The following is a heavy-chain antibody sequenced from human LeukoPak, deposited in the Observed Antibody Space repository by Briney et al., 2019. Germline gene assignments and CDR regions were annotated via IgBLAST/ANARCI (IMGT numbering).Heavy chain of an antibody. CDR1: GFTFSDYY. D-gene: IGHD2-21*02. V-gene: IGHV3-11*01. CDR2: ISSSGSTI. J-gene: IGHJ4*02. CDR3: ARALVTANLYSFDY. Sequence: GGSLRLSCAASGFTFSDYYMSWIRQAPGKGLEWVSYISSSGSTIYYADSVKGRFTISRDNAKNSLYLQMNSLRAEDTAVYYCARALVTANLYSFDYWGQGTLVTVSS.